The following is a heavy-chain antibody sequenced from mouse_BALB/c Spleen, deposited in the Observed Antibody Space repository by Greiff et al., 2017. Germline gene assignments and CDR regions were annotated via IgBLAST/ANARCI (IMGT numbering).Heavy chain of an antibody. CDR2: IDPANGNT. V-gene: IGHV14-3*02. CDR1: GFTITGSY. CDR3: ASHQYITTATDAMDY. D-gene: IGHD1-2*01. J-gene: IGHJ4*01. Sequence: EVQLLQSGAELVKPGASVKFSCTASGFTITGSYMPWVKQRPEQGLEWIGRIDPANGNTNYDPKFQGKATITADTSSNTAYMQLSSLTSEDTAVYYCASHQYITTATDAMDYWGQGTSVTVSS.